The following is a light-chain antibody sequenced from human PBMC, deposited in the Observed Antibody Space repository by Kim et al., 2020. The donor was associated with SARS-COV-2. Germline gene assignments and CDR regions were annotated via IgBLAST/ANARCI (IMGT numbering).Light chain of an antibody. V-gene: IGLV1-44*01. CDR2: GYN. Sequence: GQGLTISCYGSNSNIGGNPVSWYRHLPGTAPKVVLYGYNKRPPGVPDRISGSTSGTAASLAISGLRSEDDGDYYCATWDDRLNTPVFGGGTQLTVL. J-gene: IGLJ3*02. CDR1: NSNIGGNP. CDR3: ATWDDRLNTPV.